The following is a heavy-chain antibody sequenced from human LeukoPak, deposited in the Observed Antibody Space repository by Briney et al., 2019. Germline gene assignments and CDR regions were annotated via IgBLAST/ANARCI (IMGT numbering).Heavy chain of an antibody. CDR3: AKDRFIAARYYFDY. V-gene: IGHV3-30*02. Sequence: GGSLRLSCAASGFIFSSYGMHWVRQAPGKGLEWVAFIRYDGSNKYYAESVKGRFTISRDNSKNTLYLQMNSLRAEDTAVYYCAKDRFIAARYYFDYWGQGTLVTVSS. CDR2: IRYDGSNK. J-gene: IGHJ4*02. D-gene: IGHD6-6*01. CDR1: GFIFSSYG.